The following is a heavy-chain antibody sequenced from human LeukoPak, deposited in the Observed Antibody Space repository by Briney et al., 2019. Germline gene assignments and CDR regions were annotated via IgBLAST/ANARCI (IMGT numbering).Heavy chain of an antibody. CDR1: GGSISSYY. CDR3: AREGYSSGWFDY. Sequence: SETLSLTCTASGGSISSYYWSWIRQPPGKGLEWIGYIYYSGSTNYNPSLKSRVTISVDTSKNQFSLKLSAVTAADTAVYYCAREGYSSGWFDYWGQGTLVTVSS. CDR2: IYYSGST. V-gene: IGHV4-59*01. D-gene: IGHD6-19*01. J-gene: IGHJ4*02.